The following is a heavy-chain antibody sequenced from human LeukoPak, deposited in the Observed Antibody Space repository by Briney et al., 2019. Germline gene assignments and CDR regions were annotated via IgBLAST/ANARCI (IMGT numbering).Heavy chain of an antibody. CDR3: ARGRFVRGARFGAAGSIYLDY. V-gene: IGHV4-34*01. CDR1: GGSFSGYY. J-gene: IGHJ4*02. Sequence: PSETLSLTCAVYGGSFSGYYWSWIRQPPGKGLEWIGEINHSGSTNYNPSLKSRVTISVDTSKNQFSLKLSSVTAADTAVYYCARGRFVRGARFGAAGSIYLDYWGQGTLVTVSS. CDR2: INHSGST. D-gene: IGHD6-13*01.